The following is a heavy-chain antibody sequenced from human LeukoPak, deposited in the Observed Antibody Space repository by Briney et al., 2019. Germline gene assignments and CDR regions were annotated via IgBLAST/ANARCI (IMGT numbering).Heavy chain of an antibody. Sequence: GGSLRLSCAASGSTFSNNGMQWVRQAPGKGPEWVAFITSDGSNKDYANSVKGRFSIFRDNSKNTLYLQMNSLRTEDTAVYYCAKEPQGDWGQGTLVTVSS. J-gene: IGHJ4*02. CDR1: GSTFSNNG. CDR2: ITSDGSNK. V-gene: IGHV3-30*02. CDR3: AKEPQGD.